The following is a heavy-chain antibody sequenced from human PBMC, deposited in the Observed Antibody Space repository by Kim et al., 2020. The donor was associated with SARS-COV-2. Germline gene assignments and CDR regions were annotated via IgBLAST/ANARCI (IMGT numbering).Heavy chain of an antibody. D-gene: IGHD2-2*01. V-gene: IGHV4-34*01. CDR2: INHSGST. CDR3: ARGGLGYCSSTSCYYVDP. CDR1: GGSFSGYY. J-gene: IGHJ5*02. Sequence: SETLSLTCAVYGGSFSGYYWSWIRQPPGKGLEWIGEINHSGSTNYNPSLKSRVTISVDTSKNQFSLKLSSVTAADTAVYYCARGGLGYCSSTSCYYVDPWGQGTLVTVSS.